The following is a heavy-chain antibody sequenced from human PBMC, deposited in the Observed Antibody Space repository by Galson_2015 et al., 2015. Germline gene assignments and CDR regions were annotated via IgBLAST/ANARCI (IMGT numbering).Heavy chain of an antibody. Sequence: SVKVSCKASGYTFTSYDINWVRQATGQGLEWMGWMNPNSGNTGYAQKFQGRVTMTRNTSISTAYMELSSVTAADTAVYYCARYYYGSGRPWVFDYWGQGTLVTVSS. CDR3: ARYYYGSGRPWVFDY. CDR1: GYTFTSYD. J-gene: IGHJ4*02. D-gene: IGHD3-10*01. V-gene: IGHV1-8*01. CDR2: MNPNSGNT.